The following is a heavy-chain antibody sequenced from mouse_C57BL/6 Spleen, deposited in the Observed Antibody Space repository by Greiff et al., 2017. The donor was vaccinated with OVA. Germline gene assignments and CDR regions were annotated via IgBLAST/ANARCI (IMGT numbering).Heavy chain of an antibody. CDR1: GFTFSDYG. CDR2: LSSGSSTL. Sequence: EVTLLESGGGLVKPGGSLKLSCAASGFTFSDYGMPWVRPAPETGLAWVAYLSSGSSTLYYADTVKGRFTLSRDNAKNTLFLQLTSRRSEDTAMYYCARRGYWGQGTSVTVSS. V-gene: IGHV5-17*01. CDR3: ARRGY. J-gene: IGHJ4*01.